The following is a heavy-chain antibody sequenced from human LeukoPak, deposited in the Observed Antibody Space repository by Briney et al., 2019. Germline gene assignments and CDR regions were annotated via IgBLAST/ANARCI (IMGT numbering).Heavy chain of an antibody. CDR1: GGTFSSYG. J-gene: IGHJ5*02. D-gene: IGHD4-23*01. CDR2: IIPMFGTT. Sequence: ASVKVSCKASGGTFSSYGISWVRQAPGQGLEWMGGIIPMFGTTNYAQKFQGRVTITADESTSTAYMELSSLRSEDTAVYYCARVSGGNLDLWGRGTLVTVSS. V-gene: IGHV1-69*13. CDR3: ARVSGGNLDL.